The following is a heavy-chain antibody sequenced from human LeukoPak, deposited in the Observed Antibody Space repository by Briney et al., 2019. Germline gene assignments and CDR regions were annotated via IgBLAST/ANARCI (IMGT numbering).Heavy chain of an antibody. V-gene: IGHV4-39*07. Sequence: PSETLSLTCAVSGSSISSNSYYWGWIRQPPGKGLEWIGSIYYSGSTYYNPSLKSRVTISVDTSKNQFSLKLSSVTAADTAVYYCAGDYYDSSGYSYWGQGTLVTVSS. D-gene: IGHD3-22*01. CDR1: GSSISSNSYY. CDR2: IYYSGST. J-gene: IGHJ4*02. CDR3: AGDYYDSSGYSY.